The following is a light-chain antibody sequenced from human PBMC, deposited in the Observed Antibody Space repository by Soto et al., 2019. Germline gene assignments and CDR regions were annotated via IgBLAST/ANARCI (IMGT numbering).Light chain of an antibody. CDR2: DAS. Sequence: DIQMTQSPSTLSASVGDRVTITCRASPSISSWLAWYQQKPGKAPKLLIYDASSLESGVPSRFSGSGSGTEFTLTISSLQPDDFATYYCQQYNSYSPALTFGPGT. CDR1: PSISSW. CDR3: QQYNSYSPALT. V-gene: IGKV1-5*01. J-gene: IGKJ3*01.